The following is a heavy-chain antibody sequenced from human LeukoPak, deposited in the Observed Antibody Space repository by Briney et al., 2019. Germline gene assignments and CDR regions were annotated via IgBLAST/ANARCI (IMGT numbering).Heavy chain of an antibody. CDR3: ARHGVHQNYEY. CDR2: IYYSGST. D-gene: IGHD1-1*01. Sequence: PSETLSLTCTVPGGSISSDNYYWSWVRQPPGKGLEWIGSIYYSGSTYYHPSLKSRVTISVDTSKNQFSLKLNSVTAADTALYYCARHGVHQNYEYWGQGTLVTVSS. J-gene: IGHJ4*02. CDR1: GGSISSDNYY. V-gene: IGHV4-39*01.